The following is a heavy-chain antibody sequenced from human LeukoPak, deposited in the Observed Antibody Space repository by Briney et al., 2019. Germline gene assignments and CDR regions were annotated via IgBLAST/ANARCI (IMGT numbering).Heavy chain of an antibody. J-gene: IGHJ5*02. V-gene: IGHV4-59*08. CDR3: ARARGYSYAFDP. CDR1: GGSISSYH. Sequence: PSETLSLTCTVSGGSISSYHWSWIRQPPGKGLEWIGYIYCSGSTNYNPSLKSRVTISVDTSKNQFSLKLSSVTAADTAVYYCARARGYSYAFDPWGQGTLVTVSS. D-gene: IGHD5-18*01. CDR2: IYCSGST.